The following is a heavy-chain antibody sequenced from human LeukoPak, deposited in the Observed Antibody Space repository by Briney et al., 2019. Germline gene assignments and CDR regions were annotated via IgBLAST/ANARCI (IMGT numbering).Heavy chain of an antibody. CDR1: VGAISIDY. D-gene: IGHD6-13*01. CDR3: ARGILVRPFDY. J-gene: IGHJ4*02. Sequence: SQSLSLTCAVSVGAISIDYWSWIRQPPRKGLEWIGYIYYSGSPNYNPSLKGRVTISVDTSKTQFSLKLRSVPAADTAVYYCARGILVRPFDYWGQGTLVTVSS. V-gene: IGHV4-59*01. CDR2: IYYSGSP.